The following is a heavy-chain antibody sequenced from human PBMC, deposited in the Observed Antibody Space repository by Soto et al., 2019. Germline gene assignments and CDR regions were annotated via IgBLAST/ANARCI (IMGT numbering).Heavy chain of an antibody. CDR1: GGTFSSYT. J-gene: IGHJ6*02. Sequence: QVQLVQSGAEVKKPGSSVKVSCKASGGTFSSYTISWVRQAPGQGLEWMGRIIPILGIANYAQKFQGRVTITAXXSXSXXYMELSSLRSEDTAVYYCARVMVADNYYYYYGMDVWGQGTTVTVSS. CDR3: ARVMVADNYYYYYGMDV. CDR2: IIPILGIA. V-gene: IGHV1-69*02. D-gene: IGHD2-21*02.